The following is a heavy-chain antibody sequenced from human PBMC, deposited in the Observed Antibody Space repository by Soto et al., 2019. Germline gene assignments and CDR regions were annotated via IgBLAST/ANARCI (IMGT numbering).Heavy chain of an antibody. CDR3: AKSHDYDILTGSDY. D-gene: IGHD3-9*01. J-gene: IGHJ4*02. V-gene: IGHV3-23*01. Sequence: EVQLLESGGGLVQPGGSLRLSCAASGFTFSSYAMSWVRQAPGKGLEWVSTISGRSGGTYYADSVKGRCTISRDNSKNTLYLQMNSLRADDTAIYYCAKSHDYDILTGSDYWGQGTLVTVSS. CDR2: ISGRSGGT. CDR1: GFTFSSYA.